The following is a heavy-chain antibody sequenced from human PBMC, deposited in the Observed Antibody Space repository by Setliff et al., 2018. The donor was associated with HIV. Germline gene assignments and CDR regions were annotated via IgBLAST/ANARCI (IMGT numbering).Heavy chain of an antibody. CDR1: GFTFSNYV. CDR3: AKTPLALVRGAQPYFDY. Sequence: GGSLRLSCAGSGFTFSNYVMNWVRLAPGKGLEWVSCISSSSSYIYYGDSVKGRFTISRDNAKNSLYLQMNSLRAEDSAVYYCAKTPLALVRGAQPYFDYWGQGTLVTVSS. J-gene: IGHJ4*02. V-gene: IGHV3-21*04. CDR2: ISSSSSYI. D-gene: IGHD3-10*01.